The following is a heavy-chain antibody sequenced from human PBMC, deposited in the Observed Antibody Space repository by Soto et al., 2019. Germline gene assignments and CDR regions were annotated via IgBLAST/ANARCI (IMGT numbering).Heavy chain of an antibody. CDR3: ATRAVPGFFDI. CDR1: RYSISSWW. CDR2: IYPGDSDT. Sequence: ESRSIERQGCRYSISSWWIDQLIQMPGKGLEWMGIIYPGDSDTRYSPSFQGQVTISADKSISTAYLQWSSLKASDTAMYYCATRAVPGFFDIWGQGTMVTVSS. D-gene: IGHD3-10*01. V-gene: IGHV5-51*01. J-gene: IGHJ3*02.